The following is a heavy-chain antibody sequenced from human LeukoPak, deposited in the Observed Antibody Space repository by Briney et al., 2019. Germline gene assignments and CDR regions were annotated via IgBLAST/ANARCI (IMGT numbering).Heavy chain of an antibody. D-gene: IGHD5-24*01. CDR2: ISAYNGNT. Sequence: ASVKVSCKASGYTFTSYGISWVRQAPGQGLEWMGWISAYNGNTNYAQELQGRVTMTTDTSTSTAYMELRSLRSDDTAVYYCARDTMVEMATIVVFDYWGQGTLVTVSS. CDR3: ARDTMVEMATIVVFDY. V-gene: IGHV1-18*01. J-gene: IGHJ4*02. CDR1: GYTFTSYG.